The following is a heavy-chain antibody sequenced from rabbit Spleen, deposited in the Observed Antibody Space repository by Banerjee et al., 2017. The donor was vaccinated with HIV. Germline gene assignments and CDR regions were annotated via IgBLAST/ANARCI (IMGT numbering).Heavy chain of an antibody. J-gene: IGHJ6*01. Sequence: QSLEESGGGLVQPEASLTLTCTASGVSFSFSSYICWVRQAPGKGLEWIACIDTGSSGFTYFATWAKGRFTCSKTSSTTVTLQVTRLTAADTATYFCARDTSSSFSSYGMDLWGPGTLVTVS. D-gene: IGHD1-1*01. CDR1: GVSFSFSSY. CDR3: ARDTSSSFSSYGMDL. CDR2: IDTGSSGFT. V-gene: IGHV1S40*01.